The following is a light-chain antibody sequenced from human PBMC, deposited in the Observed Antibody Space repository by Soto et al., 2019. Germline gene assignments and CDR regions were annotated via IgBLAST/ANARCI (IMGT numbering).Light chain of an antibody. V-gene: IGLV2-8*01. CDR2: QVT. Sequence: QSALTQPASVSGSPGQSITISCTGTSSDVGGYNHVSWYQQHPGKAPKLIIYQVTKRPSGVPDRFSASKSGNTASLTVSGLQAEDEADYYCSSYVVSYSWVFGGGTKVTVL. CDR3: SSYVVSYSWV. CDR1: SSDVGGYNH. J-gene: IGLJ3*02.